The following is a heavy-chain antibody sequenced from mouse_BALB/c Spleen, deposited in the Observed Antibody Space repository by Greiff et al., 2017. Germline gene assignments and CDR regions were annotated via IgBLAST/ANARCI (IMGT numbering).Heavy chain of an antibody. Sequence: EVHLVESGGGLVKPGGSLKLSCAASGFTFSSYTMSWVRQTPEKRLEWVATISSGGGNTYYPDSVKGRFTISRDNAKNNLYLQMSSLRSEDTALYYCARGGLLGAMDYWGQGTSVTVSS. CDR1: GFTFSSYT. CDR2: ISSGGGNT. D-gene: IGHD2-1*01. J-gene: IGHJ4*01. CDR3: ARGGLLGAMDY. V-gene: IGHV5-9*03.